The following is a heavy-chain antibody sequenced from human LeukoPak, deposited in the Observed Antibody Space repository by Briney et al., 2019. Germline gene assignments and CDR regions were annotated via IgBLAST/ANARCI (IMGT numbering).Heavy chain of an antibody. CDR2: ISGSGGST. Sequence: GGSLRLSCAASGFTFSSYAMSWVRQAPGKGLEWVSAISGSGGSTYYADSVKGRFTISRDNSKNTLYLQMNSLRAEDTAVYYCASAYDDILTGYSAIDKFDSWGQGTLVTVSS. V-gene: IGHV3-23*01. J-gene: IGHJ4*02. CDR1: GFTFSSYA. D-gene: IGHD3-9*01. CDR3: ASAYDDILTGYSAIDKFDS.